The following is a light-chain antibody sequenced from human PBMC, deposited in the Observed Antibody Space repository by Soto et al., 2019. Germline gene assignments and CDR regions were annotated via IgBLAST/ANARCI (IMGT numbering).Light chain of an antibody. CDR2: EVS. CDR1: SSDVGGYNY. J-gene: IGLJ1*01. CDR3: SSYTRSSTSYV. Sequence: QSALTQPASVSGSPGQSITISCTGTSSDVGGYNYVSWDQQHPGKAPKLMIYEVSNRPSRVSNRFSGSKSGNTASLTISGLQAEDEADYYCSSYTRSSTSYVFGTGTKVTVL. V-gene: IGLV2-14*01.